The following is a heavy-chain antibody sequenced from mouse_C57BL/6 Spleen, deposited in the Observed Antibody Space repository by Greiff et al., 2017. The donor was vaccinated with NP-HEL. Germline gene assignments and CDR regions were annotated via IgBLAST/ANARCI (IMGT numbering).Heavy chain of an antibody. CDR1: GYSITSGYD. CDR3: AREGTTVVARYFDV. Sequence: EVKVVESGPGMVKPSQSLSLTCTVTGYSITSGYDWHWIRHFPGNKLEWMGYISYSGSTNYNPSLKSRIPITHDTSKNHFFLKLNSVTTEDTATYYCAREGTTVVARYFDVWGTGTTVTVSS. J-gene: IGHJ1*03. V-gene: IGHV3-1*01. D-gene: IGHD1-1*01. CDR2: ISYSGST.